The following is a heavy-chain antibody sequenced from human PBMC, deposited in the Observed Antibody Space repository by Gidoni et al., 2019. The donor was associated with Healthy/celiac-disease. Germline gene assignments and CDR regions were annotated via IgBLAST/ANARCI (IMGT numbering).Heavy chain of an antibody. CDR2: IKQDGSEK. D-gene: IGHD5-18*01. J-gene: IGHJ6*02. CDR3: ARGDTAMVTYYGMDV. V-gene: IGHV3-7*03. CDR1: GFTFSSNW. Sequence: EVQLVESGGGLVQPGGSLRLSCAASGFTFSSNWMSWVRQAPGKGLEWVANIKQDGSEKYYVDSVKGRFTISRDNAKNSLYLQMNSLRAEDTAVYYCARGDTAMVTYYGMDVWGQGTTVTVSS.